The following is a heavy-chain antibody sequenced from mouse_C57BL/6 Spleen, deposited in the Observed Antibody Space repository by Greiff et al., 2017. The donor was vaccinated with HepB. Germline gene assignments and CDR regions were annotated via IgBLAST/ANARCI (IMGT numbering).Heavy chain of an antibody. CDR1: GYTFTDYE. Sequence: QVQLQQSGAELVRPGASVTLSCKASGYTFTDYEMHWVKQTPVHGLEWIGAIDPETGGTAYNQKFKGKAILTADKSSSTAYMELRSLTSEDSAVYYCTRFYGSSYVNWYFDVWGTGTTVTVSS. J-gene: IGHJ1*03. D-gene: IGHD1-1*01. CDR3: TRFYGSSYVNWYFDV. V-gene: IGHV1-15*01. CDR2: IDPETGGT.